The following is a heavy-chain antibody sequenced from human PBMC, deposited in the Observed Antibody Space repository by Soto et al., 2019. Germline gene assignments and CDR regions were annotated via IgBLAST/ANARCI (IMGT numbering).Heavy chain of an antibody. V-gene: IGHV4-31*03. Sequence: SETLSLTCTVSGGSISSGGYYWSWIRQHPGKGLEWIGYIYYSGSTYYNPSLKSRVTISVDTSKNQFSLKLSSVTAADTALYYCARDISPSNQYYYYYYMDVWGKGTTVTVSS. CDR1: GGSISSGGYY. J-gene: IGHJ6*03. CDR2: IYYSGST. CDR3: ARDISPSNQYYYYYYMDV.